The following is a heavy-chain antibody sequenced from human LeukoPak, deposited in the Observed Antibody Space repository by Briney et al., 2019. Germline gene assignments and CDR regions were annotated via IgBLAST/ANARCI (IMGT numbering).Heavy chain of an antibody. Sequence: SVKISCKASGGTFSSHAIAWVRQAPGKGPECMGGIIPISGIADYAQKFQGRVTITTDTSTSTAYMELRSLTSDDTAVYYLARGLQYQLFKALRYYYMDGWGEGTTVTVSS. CDR2: IIPISGIA. CDR1: GGTFSSHA. V-gene: IGHV1-69*10. J-gene: IGHJ6*03. CDR3: ARGLQYQLFKALRYYYMDG. D-gene: IGHD2-2*01.